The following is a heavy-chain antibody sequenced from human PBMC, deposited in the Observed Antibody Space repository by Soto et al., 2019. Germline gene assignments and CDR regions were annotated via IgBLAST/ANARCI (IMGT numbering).Heavy chain of an antibody. Sequence: GGSLRLSCAASGFTFSSYAMSWVRQAPGKGLEWVSAISGSGGSTYYADSVKGRFTISRDNSKNTLYLQMNSLRAEDTAVYYCATLRIAAAGRIRHPDYLGQGTLVTVSS. V-gene: IGHV3-23*01. CDR1: GFTFSSYA. CDR3: ATLRIAAAGRIRHPDY. D-gene: IGHD6-13*01. J-gene: IGHJ4*02. CDR2: ISGSGGST.